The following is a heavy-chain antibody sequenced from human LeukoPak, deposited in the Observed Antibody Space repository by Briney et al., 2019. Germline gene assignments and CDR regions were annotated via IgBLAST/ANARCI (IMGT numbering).Heavy chain of an antibody. CDR3: AKAQGLYTSSPPGKEDY. J-gene: IGHJ4*02. D-gene: IGHD6-13*01. Sequence: GGSLRLSCAASGFTFSSYGMSWVRQAPGKGLEWVSAISGGGGTTYYADSVKGRFTMSRDNSKNMLWLQMSSLRAEDTAIYYCAKAQGLYTSSPPGKEDYWGQGTLVTVSS. CDR2: ISGGGGTT. V-gene: IGHV3-23*01. CDR1: GFTFSSYG.